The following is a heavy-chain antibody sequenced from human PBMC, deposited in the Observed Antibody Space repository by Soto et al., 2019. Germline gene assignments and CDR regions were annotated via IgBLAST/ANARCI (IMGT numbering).Heavy chain of an antibody. CDR3: TRVQPHRFDP. CDR1: GGSISSSRCH. J-gene: IGHJ5*02. CDR2: INYSGST. V-gene: IGHV4-61*01. Sequence: PSETLSLTCTVSGGSISSSRCHWSWIRQPPGKGLEWIGYINYSGSTNYNPSLKSRVTISVDTSKNQFSLKLSSVTAADTAVYYCTRVQPHRFDPWGQGTLVTVSS.